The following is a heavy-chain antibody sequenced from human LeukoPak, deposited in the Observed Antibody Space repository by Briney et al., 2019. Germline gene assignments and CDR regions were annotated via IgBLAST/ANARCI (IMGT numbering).Heavy chain of an antibody. V-gene: IGHV4-59*01. D-gene: IGHD3-22*01. CDR3: ACLTTANAFDI. Sequence: SETLSLTCTVSGVSISSYYWSWIRQPPGKGLEWIGYIFHIGSTNYNPSLKSRVTISVDTSKNQFSLKLSSVTAADTAVYYCACLTTANAFDIWGQGTMVTVSS. CDR2: IFHIGST. J-gene: IGHJ3*02. CDR1: GVSISSYY.